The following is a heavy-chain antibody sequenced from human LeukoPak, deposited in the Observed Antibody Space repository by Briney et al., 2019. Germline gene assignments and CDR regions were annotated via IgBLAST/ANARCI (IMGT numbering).Heavy chain of an antibody. J-gene: IGHJ4*02. CDR1: GFTFSSYA. CDR3: ARETVQTFDY. Sequence: QPGGSLRLSCAASGFTFSSYAMHWVRQAPGKGLEWVAVISYDGSNKYYADSVKGRFTISRDNSKNTLYLQMNSLRAEDTAVYYCARETVQTFDYWGQGTPVTVSS. CDR2: ISYDGSNK. D-gene: IGHD4-17*01. V-gene: IGHV3-30-3*01.